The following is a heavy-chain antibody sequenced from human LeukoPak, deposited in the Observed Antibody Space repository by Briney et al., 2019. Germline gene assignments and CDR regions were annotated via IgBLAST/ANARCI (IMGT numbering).Heavy chain of an antibody. CDR2: ISGRGGKT. CDR1: GFTFSSYA. CDR3: AIIGPTLRYFDWLPADYYGMDV. D-gene: IGHD3-9*01. Sequence: PGGSLRLACAASGFTFSSYAIGWVRQAQGEGLGWVSAISGRGGKTLYADSGKGRFTISRDNSKNTLYLQMTSLRADDTAVYYCAIIGPTLRYFDWLPADYYGMDVWGKGTTVTVSS. J-gene: IGHJ6*04. V-gene: IGHV3-23*01.